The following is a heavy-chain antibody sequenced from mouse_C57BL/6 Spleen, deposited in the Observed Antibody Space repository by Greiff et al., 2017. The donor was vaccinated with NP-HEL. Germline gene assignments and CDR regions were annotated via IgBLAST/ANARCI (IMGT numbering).Heavy chain of an antibody. J-gene: IGHJ1*03. CDR2: IHPNSGST. CDR1: GYTFTSYW. CDR3: ATGSSYWYFDV. V-gene: IGHV1-64*01. Sequence: QVQLQQSGAELVKPGASVKLSCKASGYTFTSYWMHWVKQRPGQGLEWIGMIHPNSGSTNYNEKFKSKATLTVDKSSSTAYMQLSSLTSEDSAVYYCATGSSYWYFDVWGTGTTVTVSS. D-gene: IGHD1-1*01.